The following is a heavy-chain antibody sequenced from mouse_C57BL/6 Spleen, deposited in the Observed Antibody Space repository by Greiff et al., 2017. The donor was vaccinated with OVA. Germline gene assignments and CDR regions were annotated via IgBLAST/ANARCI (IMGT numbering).Heavy chain of an antibody. D-gene: IGHD2-4*01. CDR1: GYSITSGYY. CDR3: ARAYDYDGPWFAY. Sequence: LQESGPGLVKPSQSLSLTCSVTGYSITSGYYWNWIRQFPGNKLEWMGYISYDGSNNYNPSLKNRISITRDTSKNQFFLKLNSVTTEDTATYYCARAYDYDGPWFAYWGQGTLVTVSA. J-gene: IGHJ3*01. CDR2: ISYDGSN. V-gene: IGHV3-6*01.